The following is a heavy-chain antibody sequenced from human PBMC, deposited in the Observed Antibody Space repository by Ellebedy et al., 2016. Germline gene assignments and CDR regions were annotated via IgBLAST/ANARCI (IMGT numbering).Heavy chain of an antibody. J-gene: IGHJ4*02. CDR2: IYSGGDT. CDR1: GGGSLSDGSY. CDR3: WRAAED. Sequence: GSLRLSCTVSGGGSLSDGSYWGWIRQPPGKGLEWIASIYSGGDTHYNPSLKSRVTISADTSKNYFSLKLTSVTAADTAVYYCWRAAEDWGRGMLVTVSS. V-gene: IGHV4-39*02.